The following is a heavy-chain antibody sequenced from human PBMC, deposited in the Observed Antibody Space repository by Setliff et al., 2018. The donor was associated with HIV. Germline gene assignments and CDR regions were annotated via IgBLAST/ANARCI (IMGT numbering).Heavy chain of an antibody. CDR3: ARAGMGALRSLFDY. D-gene: IGHD1-26*01. V-gene: IGHV4-4*07. CDR2: FYTSGST. CDR1: GGSINTYY. J-gene: IGHJ4*02. Sequence: SETLSLTCTVSGGSINTYYWSWIRQPAGKGLEWIGRFYTSGSTNYNPSPKSRVIISVDTSKNQFSLKLNSVTAADTAIYYCARAGMGALRSLFDYWGQGTLVTVS.